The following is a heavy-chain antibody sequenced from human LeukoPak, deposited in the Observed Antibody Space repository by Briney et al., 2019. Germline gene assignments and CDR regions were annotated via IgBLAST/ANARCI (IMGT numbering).Heavy chain of an antibody. Sequence: GGSLRLSCAASRFTFSSYAMSSVREAPGEGLEWVSAVCGSGGSTDYADSVKGRFTISRDNSKNTLYLQMNSLRDEDTAVYYCAKGHCSGGSCYFFDYWGQGTLVTVSS. CDR1: RFTFSSYA. J-gene: IGHJ4*02. V-gene: IGHV3-23*01. D-gene: IGHD2-15*01. CDR3: AKGHCSGGSCYFFDY. CDR2: VCGSGGST.